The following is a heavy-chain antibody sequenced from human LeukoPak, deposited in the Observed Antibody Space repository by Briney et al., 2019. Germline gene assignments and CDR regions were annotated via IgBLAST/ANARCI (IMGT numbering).Heavy chain of an antibody. CDR3: ARAWDITGNWFDP. CDR1: CGSISTGGYS. V-gene: IGHV4-30-2*01. Sequence: SETLSLTCVVSCGSISTGGYSWSWIRHPPGKGLEWIGYIYHSGSTYYNSSLKSRVTISVDRSKNQFSLKLSSVTAADTAVYYCARAWDITGNWFDPWGQGTLVTVSS. J-gene: IGHJ5*02. CDR2: IYHSGST. D-gene: IGHD1-20*01.